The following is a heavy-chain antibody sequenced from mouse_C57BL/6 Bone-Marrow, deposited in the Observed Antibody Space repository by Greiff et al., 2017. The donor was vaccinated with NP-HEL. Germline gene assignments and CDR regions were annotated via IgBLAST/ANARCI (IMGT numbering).Heavy chain of an antibody. Sequence: VQLQQSGPELVKPGASVKISCKASGYTFTDYYMNWVKQSHGKSLEWIGDINPNNGGTSYNQKFKGKATLTVDKSSSTAYMERRSLTSEDSAVYYGARKDASVGGFAYWGQGTLVTVAA. V-gene: IGHV1-26*01. J-gene: IGHJ3*01. CDR3: ARKDASVGGFAY. CDR1: GYTFTDYY. CDR2: INPNNGGT.